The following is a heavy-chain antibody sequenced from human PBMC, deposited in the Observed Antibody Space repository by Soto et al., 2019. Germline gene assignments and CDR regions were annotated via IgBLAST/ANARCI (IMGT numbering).Heavy chain of an antibody. Sequence: QVQLVQSGAEVKKPGASVKLSCQASEYTFTDYFIHWARQAPGQGLAWMGLINLGGTTTTYAQKLQGRLTIRRDASTRTAYMELSSLRSEDTAVYYCIGDEWGMRYFDDWGQGTLVSVSS. CDR1: EYTFTDYF. D-gene: IGHD3-16*01. V-gene: IGHV1-46*03. CDR2: INLGGTTT. J-gene: IGHJ4*02. CDR3: IGDEWGMRYFDD.